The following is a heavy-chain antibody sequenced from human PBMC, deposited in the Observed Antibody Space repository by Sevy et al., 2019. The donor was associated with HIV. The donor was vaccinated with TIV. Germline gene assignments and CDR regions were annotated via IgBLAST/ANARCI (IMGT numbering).Heavy chain of an antibody. Sequence: GGSLRLSCAASGFTFTSYAMSRVRQAPGKGLEWVSSISGSHGTPYYADSVKGRFTISRDNSKNTLYLQMSSLRAEDTAVYYCAKSEWGNIGFCTRSSCYPFDYWGQGTLVTVSS. D-gene: IGHD2-2*01. CDR3: AKSEWGNIGFCTRSSCYPFDY. CDR1: GFTFTSYA. V-gene: IGHV3-23*01. J-gene: IGHJ4*02. CDR2: ISGSHGTP.